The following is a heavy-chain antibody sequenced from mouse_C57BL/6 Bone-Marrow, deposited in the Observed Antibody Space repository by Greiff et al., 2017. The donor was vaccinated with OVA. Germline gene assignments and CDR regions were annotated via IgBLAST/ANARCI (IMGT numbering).Heavy chain of an antibody. V-gene: IGHV1-64*01. CDR1: GYTFTSYW. J-gene: IGHJ1*03. CDR2: IYPNSGST. CDR3: ARWGYSNYWYFDV. D-gene: IGHD2-5*01. Sequence: VKLQESGAELVKPGASVKLSCKASGYTFTSYWMHWVKQRPGQGLEWIGMIYPNSGSTNYNEKFKSKATLTVDKSSSTAYMQLSSLTSEDSAVYYCARWGYSNYWYFDVWGTGTTVTVSS.